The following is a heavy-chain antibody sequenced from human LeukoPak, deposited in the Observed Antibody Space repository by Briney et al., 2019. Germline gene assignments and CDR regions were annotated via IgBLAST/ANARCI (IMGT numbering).Heavy chain of an antibody. V-gene: IGHV4-34*01. J-gene: IGHJ5*02. Sequence: PSETLSLTCAVYGGSFSGYYCSWIRQPPGKGLEWIGEINHSGSTNYNPSLKSRVTISVDTSKNQFSLKLSSVTAADTAVYYCARGLSTWGQLVSGWYWFDPWGQGTLVTVSP. D-gene: IGHD6-13*01. CDR3: ARGLSTWGQLVSGWYWFDP. CDR2: INHSGST. CDR1: GGSFSGYY.